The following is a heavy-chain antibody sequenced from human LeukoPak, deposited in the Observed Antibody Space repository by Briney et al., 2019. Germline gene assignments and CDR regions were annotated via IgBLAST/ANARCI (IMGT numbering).Heavy chain of an antibody. Sequence: SETLSLXCTVSGGSISSYYWNWIRQPAGKGLEWIGRIYTSGSTNYNPSLKSRVTMSVDTSKNQFSLKLSSVTAADTAVYYCARGHYDSSGYSPGYYFDYWGQGTLVTVSS. D-gene: IGHD3-22*01. J-gene: IGHJ4*02. V-gene: IGHV4-4*07. CDR2: IYTSGST. CDR3: ARGHYDSSGYSPGYYFDY. CDR1: GGSISSYY.